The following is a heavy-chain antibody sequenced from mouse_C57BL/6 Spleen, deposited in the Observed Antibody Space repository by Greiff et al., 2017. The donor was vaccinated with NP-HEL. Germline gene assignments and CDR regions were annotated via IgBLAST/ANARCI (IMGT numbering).Heavy chain of an antibody. J-gene: IGHJ2*01. CDR3: ARNKEVVEGNYFDY. Sequence: VKLMESGPGLVQPSQSLSITCTVSGFSLTSYGVHWVRQSPGKGLEWLGVIWSGGSTDYNAAFISRLSISKDNSKSQAFFKMNSLQADDTAIYYCARNKEVVEGNYFDYWGQGTTLTVSS. CDR2: IWSGGST. D-gene: IGHD1-3*01. V-gene: IGHV2-2*01. CDR1: GFSLTSYG.